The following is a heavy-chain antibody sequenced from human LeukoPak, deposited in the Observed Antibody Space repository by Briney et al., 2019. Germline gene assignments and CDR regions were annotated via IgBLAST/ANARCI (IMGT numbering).Heavy chain of an antibody. J-gene: IGHJ4*02. CDR1: GYTFTGYY. CDR3: ARGRGSYRPIDY. CDR2: INPNSGGT. D-gene: IGHD3-16*02. Sequence: AASVKVSCKASGYTFTGYYMHWVRQAPGQGLEWMGRINPNSGGTNYAQKFQGRVTMTRDTSISTAYMELSRLRSDDTAVYYCARGRGSYRPIDYWGQGTLVTVSS. V-gene: IGHV1-2*06.